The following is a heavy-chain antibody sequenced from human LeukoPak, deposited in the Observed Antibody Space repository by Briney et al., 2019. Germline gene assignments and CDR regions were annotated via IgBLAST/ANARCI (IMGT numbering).Heavy chain of an antibody. CDR3: ARVGSLAAAGTIDY. CDR1: GFTFNEYY. D-gene: IGHD6-13*01. V-gene: IGHV3-11*04. Sequence: GGSLRLSCAASGFTFNEYYMSWIRQAPGKGLEWISYISSFGDTIYYGDSVKGRFTISRDNAKNSLVLQMNRLRAEDTAVYYCARVGSLAAAGTIDYWGQGTLVTVSS. J-gene: IGHJ4*02. CDR2: ISSFGDTI.